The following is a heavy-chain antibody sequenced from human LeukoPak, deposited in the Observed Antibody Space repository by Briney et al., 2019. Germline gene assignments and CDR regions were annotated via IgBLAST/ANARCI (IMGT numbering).Heavy chain of an antibody. CDR1: GGSFSGFY. CDR3: ARGRFGNPLQLQPRRPFDL. Sequence: SETLSLTCAGYGGSFSGFYWGWIRQTPGEGLGWIGGINRCGTTNYNPSLKSRVAISVDTSKNQFPLKLRSVTAADTAVFYCARGRFGNPLQLQPRRPFDLWGQGTMVTISS. J-gene: IGHJ3*01. CDR2: INRCGTT. D-gene: IGHD1-1*01. V-gene: IGHV4-34*01.